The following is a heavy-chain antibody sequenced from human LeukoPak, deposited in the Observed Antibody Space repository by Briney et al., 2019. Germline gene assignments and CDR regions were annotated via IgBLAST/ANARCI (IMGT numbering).Heavy chain of an antibody. J-gene: IGHJ6*03. V-gene: IGHV3-64*01. CDR2: ISSNGGST. CDR3: ARTLNYDLNYYYYYYMDV. D-gene: IGHD3-3*01. Sequence: GGSLRLSCAASGFTFSSYAMHWVRQAPGKGLEYVSAISSNGGSTYYANSVKGRFTISRDNSKNTLYLQMGSLRVEDMAVYYCARTLNYDLNYYYYYYMDVWGKGTTVTVSS. CDR1: GFTFSSYA.